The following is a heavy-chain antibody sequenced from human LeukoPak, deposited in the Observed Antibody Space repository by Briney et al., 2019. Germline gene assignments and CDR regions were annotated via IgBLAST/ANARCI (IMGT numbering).Heavy chain of an antibody. CDR3: ARGRVATIIDYYYYGMDV. Sequence: ASVKVSCKASGYTFTGYYMHWVRQAPGQGLEWMGWINPNSGGTNYAQKFQGWVTMTRDTSISTAYMELSRLRSDDTAVYYCARGRVATIIDYYYYGMDVWGQGTTVTVSS. CDR1: GYTFTGYY. V-gene: IGHV1-2*04. J-gene: IGHJ6*02. CDR2: INPNSGGT. D-gene: IGHD5-24*01.